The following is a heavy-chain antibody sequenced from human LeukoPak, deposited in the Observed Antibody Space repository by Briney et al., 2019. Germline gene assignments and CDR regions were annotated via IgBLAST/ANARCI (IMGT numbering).Heavy chain of an antibody. D-gene: IGHD1-1*01. Sequence: GGSLRLSCVASGFTFSDFWMHWFRQVPGKGLMWLARISGDATRITYADSVEGRFTISRDTAKKTLYLQMTHLKVDDTAMYFCARDARRYRYFDLWGRGTLVTVTS. CDR1: GFTFSDFW. V-gene: IGHV3-74*03. J-gene: IGHJ2*01. CDR2: ISGDATRI. CDR3: ARDARRYRYFDL.